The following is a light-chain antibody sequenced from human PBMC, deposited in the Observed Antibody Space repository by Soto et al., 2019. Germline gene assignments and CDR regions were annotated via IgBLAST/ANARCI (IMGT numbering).Light chain of an antibody. CDR2: DVS. CDR3: SSYTSSSTLGV. V-gene: IGLV2-14*01. Sequence: QSALTQPASVSGSPGQSIPISCTGTSSDFGGYNYVSWYQQHPGKAPKLMIYDVSNRPAGVSNRSSGSKSGNTASLTISGLQAEDDADYDCSSYTSSSTLGVFGGGTKLTVL. CDR1: SSDFGGYNY. J-gene: IGLJ2*01.